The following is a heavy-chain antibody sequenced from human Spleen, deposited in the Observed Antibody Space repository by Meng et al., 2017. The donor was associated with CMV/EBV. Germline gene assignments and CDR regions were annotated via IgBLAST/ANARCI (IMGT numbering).Heavy chain of an antibody. Sequence: GESLKISCAASGFTFSTFEMNWVRQGPGKGLEWVSYISSSASSIYYADSVKGRFTISRDNAKNSLYLQMNSLRAEDTAVYYCARDRLLNVWGQATTVTVSS. V-gene: IGHV3-48*03. J-gene: IGHJ6*02. CDR3: ARDRLLNV. D-gene: IGHD2-21*02. CDR2: ISSSASSI. CDR1: GFTFSTFE.